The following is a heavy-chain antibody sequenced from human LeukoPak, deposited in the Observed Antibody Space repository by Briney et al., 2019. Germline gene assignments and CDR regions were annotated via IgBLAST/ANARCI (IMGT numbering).Heavy chain of an antibody. CDR3: ASAEYSSSSAGDY. CDR2: IYSGGST. Sequence: GGSLRLSCAASGFTVSNNYMSWVRQAPGKGLEWVSVIYSGGSTYYADSVKGRFTISRDNSKNTLYLQMNSLRAEDTAVYYCASAEYSSSSAGDYWGQGTLVTVSS. D-gene: IGHD6-6*01. CDR1: GFTVSNNY. J-gene: IGHJ4*02. V-gene: IGHV3-53*01.